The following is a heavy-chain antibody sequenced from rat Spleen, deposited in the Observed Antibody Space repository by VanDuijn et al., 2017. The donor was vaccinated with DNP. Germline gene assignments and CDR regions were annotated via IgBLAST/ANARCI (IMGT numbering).Heavy chain of an antibody. V-gene: IGHV5S10*01. CDR3: TTGATEGVMDA. CDR2: IIHDGSNT. Sequence: EVKLVESGGGLVQPGRSLKLSCVASGFNFNDYWMGWVRQAPGKGLEWVATIIHDGSNTHYRDSVKGRFTISRDNAKSTLYLQMDSLRSEDTATYYCTTGATEGVMDAWGQGASVTVSS. D-gene: IGHD1-11*01. J-gene: IGHJ4*01. CDR1: GFNFNDYW.